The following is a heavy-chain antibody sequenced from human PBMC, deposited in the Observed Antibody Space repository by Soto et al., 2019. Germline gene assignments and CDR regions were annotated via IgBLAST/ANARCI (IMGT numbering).Heavy chain of an antibody. D-gene: IGHD1-1*01. CDR2: IYSGGST. V-gene: IGHV3-53*01. J-gene: IGHJ6*02. CDR1: GFTVSSNY. CDR3: ARDRLEKEGSYYRMDV. Sequence: GGSLRLSCAASGFTVSSNYMSWVRQAPGKGPEWVSVIYSGGSTYYADSVKGRFTISRDNSKNTLYLQMNSLRAEDTAVYYCARDRLEKEGSYYRMDVWGQGTTVTVSS.